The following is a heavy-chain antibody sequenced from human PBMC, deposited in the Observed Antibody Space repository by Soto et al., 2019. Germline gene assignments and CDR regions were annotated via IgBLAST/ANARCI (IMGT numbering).Heavy chain of an antibody. D-gene: IGHD2-2*02. V-gene: IGHV1-69*06. Sequence: QVQLVQSGAEVKTPGSSLKVSCTVSGSRFSNYVISWVRQAPGHGLEWLGRIIPIFNTTQYAQKFQGRVTITADKSTKTASLELSSLRPDDTAVSYCAREGRGKKAGYNGLVSLGYWGQGTLVTVS. CDR2: IIPIFNTT. CDR3: AREGRGKKAGYNGLVSLGY. J-gene: IGHJ4*02. CDR1: GSRFSNYV.